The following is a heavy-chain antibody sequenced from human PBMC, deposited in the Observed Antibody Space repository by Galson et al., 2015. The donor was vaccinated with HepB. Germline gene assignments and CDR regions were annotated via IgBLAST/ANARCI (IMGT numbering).Heavy chain of an antibody. CDR1: GYTFTSYG. CDR3: ARVGCSSTSCYDYYMDV. V-gene: IGHV1-18*01. D-gene: IGHD2-2*01. Sequence: SVKVSCKASGYTFTSYGISWVRQAPGQGLEWMGWISAYNGNTNYAQKLQGRVTMTTDTSTSTAYMELRSLRSDDTAVYYCARVGCSSTSCYDYYMDVWGKGTTVTVSS. J-gene: IGHJ6*03. CDR2: ISAYNGNT.